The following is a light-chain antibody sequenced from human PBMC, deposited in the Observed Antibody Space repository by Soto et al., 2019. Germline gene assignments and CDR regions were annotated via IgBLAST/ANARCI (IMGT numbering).Light chain of an antibody. CDR1: QNIYSN. J-gene: IGKJ1*01. V-gene: IGKV3D-15*01. CDR2: GVS. Sequence: IVRTQSPATLSVSQGERATLSCRASQNIYSNIAWYQQRPGQAPRLLIYGVSSRAYGIPDRFSGSGSGTDFTLTISRLEPEDFAVYYCQHYGYPQWTFGQGTKVDIK. CDR3: QHYGYPQWT.